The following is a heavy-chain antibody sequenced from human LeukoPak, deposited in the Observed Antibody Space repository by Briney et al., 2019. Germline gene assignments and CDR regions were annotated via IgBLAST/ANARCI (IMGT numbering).Heavy chain of an antibody. J-gene: IGHJ4*02. Sequence: GESLNFSCKASGYRFTSYWIGWVRQMPGKGLEWMGIIYPGDVDTRYSPSFQGQVTTSADKSISTAYLQWSSLEAADSALYYCARVEQQPLREGYPEHYFDYWGQGTLVTVSS. V-gene: IGHV5-51*01. CDR3: ARVEQQPLREGYPEHYFDY. D-gene: IGHD6-13*01. CDR2: IYPGDVDT. CDR1: GYRFTSYW.